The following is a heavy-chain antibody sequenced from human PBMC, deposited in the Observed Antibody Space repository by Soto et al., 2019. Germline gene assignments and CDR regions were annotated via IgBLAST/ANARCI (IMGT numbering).Heavy chain of an antibody. CDR1: GGTFSSYT. CDR2: IIPIRGIA. D-gene: IGHD6-13*01. Sequence: QVQLVQSGAEVKKPGSSVKVSCKASGGTFSSYTISWVRQAPGQGLEWMGRIIPIRGIANYAQKFQGRVRITADKATNTAHVELSIQRSEETAVYYCARARQQREGIWFDPWGEGSLVTLSS. V-gene: IGHV1-69*02. CDR3: ARARQQREGIWFDP. J-gene: IGHJ5*02.